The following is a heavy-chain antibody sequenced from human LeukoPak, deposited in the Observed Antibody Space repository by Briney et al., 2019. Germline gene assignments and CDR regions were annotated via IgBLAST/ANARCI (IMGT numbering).Heavy chain of an antibody. V-gene: IGHV3-53*01. D-gene: IGHD1-1*01. CDR3: ARDGGPSTKEPTGGYYYYGMDV. Sequence: GGSLRLSCAASGFTVSRNYMSWVRQAPGKGLEWVSLTYSDGSTSYTESVKGRFTISRDNSKNTLSLQLNSLRAEDTAVYYCARDGGPSTKEPTGGYYYYGMDVWAKGPRSPSS. CDR2: TYSDGST. J-gene: IGHJ6*02. CDR1: GFTVSRNY.